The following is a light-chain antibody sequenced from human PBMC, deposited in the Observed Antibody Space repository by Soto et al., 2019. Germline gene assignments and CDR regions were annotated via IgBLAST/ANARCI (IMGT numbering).Light chain of an antibody. CDR2: KAS. J-gene: IGKJ1*01. CDR3: QHDNSYSEA. CDR1: QTISSW. Sequence: IQMTQSPSNLSGSVGDRVTITCLASQTISSWLAWYQQKPGKAPKLLIYKASTLKSGVPSRFSGSGSGTEFTLTISSLQPDDFATYYCQHDNSYSEAFGQGTKVDIK. V-gene: IGKV1-5*03.